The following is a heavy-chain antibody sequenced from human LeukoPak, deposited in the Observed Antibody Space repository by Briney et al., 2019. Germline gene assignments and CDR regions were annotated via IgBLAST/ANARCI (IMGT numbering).Heavy chain of an antibody. CDR1: GYTFTVYY. J-gene: IGHJ4*02. CDR3: AGAARGGGIGYFDWLFGY. CDR2: INPNSGGT. V-gene: IGHV1-2*06. D-gene: IGHD3-9*01. Sequence: ASVKVSCKASGYTFTVYYMNWVRQAPGQGLEWMGLINPNSGGTNYAQKFQDRVTMTRATSIGTAYMELSMMRSDDTAVYYCAGAARGGGIGYFDWLFGYWGKGTLVTVA.